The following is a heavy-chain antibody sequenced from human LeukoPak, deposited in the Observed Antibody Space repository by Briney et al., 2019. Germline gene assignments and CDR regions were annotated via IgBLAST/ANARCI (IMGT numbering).Heavy chain of an antibody. Sequence: SETLSLTCTVSGGSISSYYWSWIRQPAGKGLEWIGRIYTSGSTNYNPSLKSRVTMSVDTSKNQFSLKLSSVTAEDTAVYYCARGRDRYGDYLAFRDYWGQGTLVTVSS. J-gene: IGHJ4*02. CDR3: ARGRDRYGDYLAFRDY. CDR2: IYTSGST. D-gene: IGHD4-17*01. V-gene: IGHV4-4*07. CDR1: GGSISSYY.